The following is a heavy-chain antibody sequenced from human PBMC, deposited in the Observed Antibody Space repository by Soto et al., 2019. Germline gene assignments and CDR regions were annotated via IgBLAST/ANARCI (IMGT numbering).Heavy chain of an antibody. V-gene: IGHV3-23*01. CDR3: AKDLFYSDY. J-gene: IGHJ4*02. CDR2: ITITGGST. Sequence: EVQLLESGGGLVQPGGSLRLSCAASGFTFSNYAMSWVRQAPGKGLEWVSAITITGGSTIYADSVKGRFTISRDNSKNTLYLQMNSLRAEDTAVYYCAKDLFYSDYWGQGTLVTVSS. D-gene: IGHD2-21*01. CDR1: GFTFSNYA.